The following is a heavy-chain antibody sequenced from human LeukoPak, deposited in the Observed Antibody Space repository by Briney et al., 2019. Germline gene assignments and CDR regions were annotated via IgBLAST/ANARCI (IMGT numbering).Heavy chain of an antibody. CDR1: GGTFSSYA. V-gene: IGHV1-69*01. J-gene: IGHJ6*03. CDR2: IIPIFGTA. Sequence: SVKVSCKXSGGTFSSYAISWVRQAPGQGLEWMGEIIPIFGTANYAQKFQGRVTITADESTSTAYMELSSLRSEDTAVYYCARTGYYYYMDVWGKGTTVTVSS. CDR3: ARTGYYYYMDV.